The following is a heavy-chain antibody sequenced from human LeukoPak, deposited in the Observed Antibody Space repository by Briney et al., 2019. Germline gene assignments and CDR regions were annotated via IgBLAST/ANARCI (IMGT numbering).Heavy chain of an antibody. D-gene: IGHD6-13*01. J-gene: IGHJ1*01. CDR2: IWYDGSNK. Sequence: GRSLRLSCAASGFTFSSYGMHWVRQAPGKGLEWVAVIWYDGSNKYYADSVKGRFTISRDNSKNTLYLQMNSLRAEDTAVYYCARVRSPYSSTPSFQHWGQGTLVTVSS. CDR3: ARVRSPYSSTPSFQH. CDR1: GFTFSSYG. V-gene: IGHV3-33*01.